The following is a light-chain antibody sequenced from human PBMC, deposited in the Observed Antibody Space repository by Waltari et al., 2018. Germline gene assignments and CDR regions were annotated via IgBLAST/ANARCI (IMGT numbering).Light chain of an antibody. CDR2: DND. J-gene: IGLJ3*02. CDR3: GTWDSSLYAVV. Sequence: QSVLTQPPSVSAAPGQTVTISCSGSSSNIGNHYVSWYQQVPGTVPQLLIVDNDNRPSGIPDRFSVSKSGTSASLDITGLETGDEADYYCGTWDSSLYAVVFGGGTQLTVL. CDR1: SSNIGNHY. V-gene: IGLV1-51*02.